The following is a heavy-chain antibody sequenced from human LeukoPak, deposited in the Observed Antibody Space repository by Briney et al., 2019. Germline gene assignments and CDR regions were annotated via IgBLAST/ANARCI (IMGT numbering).Heavy chain of an antibody. CDR1: GFTVSSNY. V-gene: IGHV3-11*04. D-gene: IGHD3-9*01. Sequence: PGGSLRLSCAASGFTVSSNYMSWVRQAPGKGLEWVSYISSSGRTAYYADSVRGRFTISRDNAKNSLYLQMNSLRAEDTAVYYCAREVRYFALGDYWGQGTLVTVSS. CDR2: ISSSGRTA. CDR3: AREVRYFALGDY. J-gene: IGHJ4*02.